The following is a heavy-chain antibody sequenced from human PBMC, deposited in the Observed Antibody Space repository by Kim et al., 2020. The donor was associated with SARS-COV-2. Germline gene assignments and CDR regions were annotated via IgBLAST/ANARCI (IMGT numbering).Heavy chain of an antibody. J-gene: IGHJ4*02. Sequence: GGSLRLSCAASGFNFSSYAMHWVRQAPGKGLEWVAVISYDGRSKYNADSVKGRFTISRDNSKNTLYLQMNSLRAEDTAVYYCAREGRIVGAGFFYWGQGTLVTVSS. V-gene: IGHV3-30*04. CDR3: AREGRIVGAGFFY. CDR1: GFNFSSYA. D-gene: IGHD1-26*01. CDR2: ISYDGRSK.